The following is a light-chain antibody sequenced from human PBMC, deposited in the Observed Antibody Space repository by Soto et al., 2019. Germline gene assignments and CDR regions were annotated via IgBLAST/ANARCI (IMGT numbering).Light chain of an antibody. CDR3: QQLSNWPPLT. J-gene: IGKJ4*01. CDR2: DAS. Sequence: EIVMTQSPATLSVSPGERATLSCRASQSVGSDLAWYQQKPGQAPRLFIYDASNRATGIPARFSGSGSGTDFTLTISSLEPVEFAVYYCQQLSNWPPLTFGGGTKGDIK. CDR1: QSVGSD. V-gene: IGKV3-11*01.